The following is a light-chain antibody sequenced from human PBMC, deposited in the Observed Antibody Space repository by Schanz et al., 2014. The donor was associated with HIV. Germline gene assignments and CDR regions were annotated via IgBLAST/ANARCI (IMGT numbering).Light chain of an antibody. V-gene: IGLV1-47*01. J-gene: IGLJ2*01. CDR1: SSNIGSNY. Sequence: QSTLIQPPSASGTPGQRVTISCSGSSSNIGSNYVYWYQQLPGTAPKLLIYRNDQRPSGVPDRFSGSKSGTSASLAISGLRSEDEADYYCAAWDDSLNGVLFGGGTKLTVL. CDR3: AAWDDSLNGVL. CDR2: RND.